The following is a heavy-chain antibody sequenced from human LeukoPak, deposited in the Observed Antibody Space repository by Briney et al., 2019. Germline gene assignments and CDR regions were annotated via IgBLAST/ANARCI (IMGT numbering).Heavy chain of an antibody. CDR2: IIPILGIA. CDR1: GGTFSSYA. J-gene: IGHJ6*02. D-gene: IGHD1-26*01. CDR3: AKTGGRTYYYYGMDV. V-gene: IGHV1-69*04. Sequence: SVKVSCKASGGTFSSYAISWVRQAPGQGLEWMGRIIPILGIANYAQKFQGRVTITADKSTSTAYMELSSLRAEDTAVYYCAKTGGRTYYYYGMDVWGQGTTVTVSS.